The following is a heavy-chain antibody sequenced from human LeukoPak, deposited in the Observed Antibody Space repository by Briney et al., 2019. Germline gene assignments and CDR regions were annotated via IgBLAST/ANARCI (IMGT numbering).Heavy chain of an antibody. CDR1: GFTFSSYG. CDR2: ISGSGGST. D-gene: IGHD6-19*01. V-gene: IGHV3-23*01. Sequence: PGGTLRLSCAASGFTFSSYGMSWVRQAPGKGLEWVSAISGSGGSTYYADSVKGRFTITRDNSKNTLYLQMNSLRAEDTAVYYCAKVYSSGPGRGYFDYWGQGTLVTVSS. CDR3: AKVYSSGPGRGYFDY. J-gene: IGHJ4*02.